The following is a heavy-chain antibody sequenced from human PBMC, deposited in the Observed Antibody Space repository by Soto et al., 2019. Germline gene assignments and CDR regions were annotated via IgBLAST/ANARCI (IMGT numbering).Heavy chain of an antibody. J-gene: IGHJ4*02. CDR1: GGTFSSYA. Sequence: SVKVSCKASGGTFSSYAINWVRQAPGQGLEWMGGIIPVFGTGIYAQKFQGRVTITADKSTNTAYMELSSLRSEDTAVYYCARVSPAATFDYWGQGTLVTVSS. V-gene: IGHV1-69*06. CDR3: ARVSPAATFDY. CDR2: IIPVFGTG. D-gene: IGHD2-2*01.